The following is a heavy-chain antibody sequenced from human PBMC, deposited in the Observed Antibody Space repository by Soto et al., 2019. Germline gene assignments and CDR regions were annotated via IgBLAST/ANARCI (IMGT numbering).Heavy chain of an antibody. J-gene: IGHJ4*02. CDR2: ITPNNEDT. D-gene: IGHD1-1*01. CDR1: GFLFTNYG. Sequence: GXSVKVSCKTSGFLFTNYGFTWVRQAPGQGLEWMGWITPNNEDTHYAQKFQGRVTMTTDTGTGTVYMELRSLRSDDTAMYYCARKGTGHPSDYWGQGTLVTVSS. CDR3: ARKGTGHPSDY. V-gene: IGHV1-18*01.